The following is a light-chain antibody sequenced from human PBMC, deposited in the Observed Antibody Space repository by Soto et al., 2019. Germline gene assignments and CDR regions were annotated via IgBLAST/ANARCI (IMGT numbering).Light chain of an antibody. CDR3: QQRYIWPPIS. V-gene: IGKV3-11*01. J-gene: IGKJ5*01. CDR1: QSVNKY. Sequence: EIVLTQFPATLSLSPGERATLSCRASQSVNKYLAWYQQQPGQAPRLLVYDASNTATGVPARFSGSGSGTDFTLTISSLEPEDFAVYYCQQRYIWPPISFGQGTRLEIK. CDR2: DAS.